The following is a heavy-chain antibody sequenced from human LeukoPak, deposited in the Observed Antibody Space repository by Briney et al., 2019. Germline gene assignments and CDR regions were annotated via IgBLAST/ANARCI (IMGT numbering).Heavy chain of an antibody. CDR3: AKLLLWFGEYYFAY. J-gene: IGHJ4*02. V-gene: IGHV3-23*01. CDR1: GFTFSSYA. CDR2: ISGSGGST. D-gene: IGHD3-10*01. Sequence: GGSLRLSCAASGFTFSSYAMSWVRQAPGKGLEGVSAISGSGGSTYYADSLKRRFTISRENSKNTLYLQMNSLRAEATAVYYCAKLLLWFGEYYFAYWGQGTLVTVAS.